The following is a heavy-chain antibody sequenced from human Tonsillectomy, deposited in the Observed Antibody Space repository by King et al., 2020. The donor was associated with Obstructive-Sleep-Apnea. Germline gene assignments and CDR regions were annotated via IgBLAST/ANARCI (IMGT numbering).Heavy chain of an antibody. D-gene: IGHD1-26*01. Sequence: VQLQESGPGLVKPSETLSLTCTVSGYSISRGYYWGWIRQPPGKGLEWIGGIYHSGNTFYNPSLKGRVTMSVDTSKNQFSLKLTAVTAADTAVYYCTREMGDLLGFDYWGQGTLVTVSS. CDR2: IYHSGNT. CDR1: GYSISRGYY. V-gene: IGHV4-38-2*02. CDR3: TREMGDLLGFDY. J-gene: IGHJ4*02.